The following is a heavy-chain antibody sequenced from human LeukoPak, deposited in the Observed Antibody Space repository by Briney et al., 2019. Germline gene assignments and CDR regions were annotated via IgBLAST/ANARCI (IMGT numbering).Heavy chain of an antibody. CDR2: IKSKTDGGTT. D-gene: IGHD2-2*01. CDR3: TTVGGYCSSTSCYNWFDP. V-gene: IGHV3-15*01. J-gene: IGHJ5*02. CDR1: GFTFSNAW. Sequence: PGGSLRLSCAASGFTFSNAWMSWVRQAPGKGLEWVGRIKSKTDGGTTDYAAPVKGRFTISRDDSKETLYLQMNSLKPEDTAVYYCTTVGGYCSSTSCYNWFDPWGQGTLVTVSS.